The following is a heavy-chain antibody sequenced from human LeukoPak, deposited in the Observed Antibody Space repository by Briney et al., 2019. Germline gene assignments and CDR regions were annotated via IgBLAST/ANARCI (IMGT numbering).Heavy chain of an antibody. CDR2: MNPNSGNT. Sequence: ASVKVSCKTSGYTFTSYDINWLGQAAGQGLGWMGWMNPNSGNTGYAQKFQGRVTITSSTSTSTAFMELGSMTSEDTAVYYCARGGASAAARRFDPWGQGTLVTVSS. V-gene: IGHV1-8*01. CDR1: GYTFTSYD. CDR3: ARGGASAAARRFDP. J-gene: IGHJ5*02. D-gene: IGHD6-13*01.